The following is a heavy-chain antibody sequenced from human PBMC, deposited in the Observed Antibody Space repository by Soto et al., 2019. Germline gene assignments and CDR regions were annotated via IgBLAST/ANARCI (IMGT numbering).Heavy chain of an antibody. J-gene: IGHJ4*02. CDR2: ISSSSTI. Sequence: EVQLVESGGGLVQPGGSLRLSCAASGFTFSSNSMNWVRQAPGKGLEWVSYISSSSTIYYADSVKGRFTISRDNAKNSLYLQMNSLRDEDTAVYYCARELLLDYWGQGTLVTVSS. CDR3: ARELLLDY. D-gene: IGHD2-15*01. CDR1: GFTFSSNS. V-gene: IGHV3-48*02.